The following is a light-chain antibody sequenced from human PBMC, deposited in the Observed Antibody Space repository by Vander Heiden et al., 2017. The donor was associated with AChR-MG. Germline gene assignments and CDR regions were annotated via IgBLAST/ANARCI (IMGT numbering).Light chain of an antibody. J-gene: IGKJ1*01. CDR2: EAS. CDR3: KQANNWPWT. CDR1: KSGSSK. Sequence: EVVMTQSPATLSVSPGERPTRPCRANKSGSSKLAWYQQKPGQAPRLLIYEASTRATGIPDRFSGSGSGTEFTLTISSLQSEDFAVYYCKQANNWPWTFGQGTKVEVK. V-gene: IGKV3-15*01.